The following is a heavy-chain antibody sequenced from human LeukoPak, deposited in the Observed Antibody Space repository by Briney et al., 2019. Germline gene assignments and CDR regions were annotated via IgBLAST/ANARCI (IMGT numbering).Heavy chain of an antibody. CDR2: IIPIFGTA. CDR3: ARERYYYDSSGYSGDI. Sequence: SVKVSCKASGGTLSSYAISWVRQAPGQGFEWMGRIIPIFGTANYAQKFQGRVTITADKSTSTAYMELSSLRSEDTAVYYCARERYYYDSSGYSGDIWGQGTMVTVSS. J-gene: IGHJ3*02. CDR1: GGTLSSYA. D-gene: IGHD3-22*01. V-gene: IGHV1-69*06.